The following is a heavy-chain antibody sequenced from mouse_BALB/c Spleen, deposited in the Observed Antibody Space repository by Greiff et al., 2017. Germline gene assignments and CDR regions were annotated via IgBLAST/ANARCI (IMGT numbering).Heavy chain of an antibody. J-gene: IGHJ3*01. V-gene: IGHV7-3*02. CDR2: IRNKANGYTT. CDR1: GFTFTDYY. Sequence: DVKLVESGGGLVQPGGSLRLSCATSGFTFTDYYMSWVRQPPGKALEWLGFIRNKANGYTTEYSASVKGRFTISRDNSQSILYLQMNTLRAEDSATYYCARDIIYYGSSPFAYWGQGTLVTVSA. D-gene: IGHD1-1*01. CDR3: ARDIIYYGSSPFAY.